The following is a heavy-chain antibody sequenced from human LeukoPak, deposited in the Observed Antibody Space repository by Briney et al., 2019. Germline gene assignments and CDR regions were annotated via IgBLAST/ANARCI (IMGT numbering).Heavy chain of an antibody. CDR1: GGSISSYY. D-gene: IGHD3-22*01. J-gene: IGHJ4*02. CDR3: ARDRLNYYDSSGYLH. V-gene: IGHV4-59*01. Sequence: SETLSLTCTVSGGSISSYYWSWIRQPPGKGLEWIGYIYYSGSTNYNPSLKSRVTISVDTSKNQFSLRLSSVTAADTAVYYCARDRLNYYDSSGYLHWSQGTLVTVSS. CDR2: IYYSGST.